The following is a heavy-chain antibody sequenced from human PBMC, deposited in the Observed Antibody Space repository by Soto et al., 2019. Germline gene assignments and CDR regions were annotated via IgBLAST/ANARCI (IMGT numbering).Heavy chain of an antibody. Sequence: QVQLVQSGAEVKKPGASVKVSCKASGYSFTGHYVHWVRQAPGQGLEWMGWINPHSGDTHYAQKFQGRVTMTRATSVNTAYLELRWLRSDDTAVYFCARDVYSVEYWGQGTLVTVS. CDR1: GYSFTGHY. CDR3: ARDVYSVEY. J-gene: IGHJ4*02. CDR2: INPHSGDT. V-gene: IGHV1-2*02. D-gene: IGHD2-8*01.